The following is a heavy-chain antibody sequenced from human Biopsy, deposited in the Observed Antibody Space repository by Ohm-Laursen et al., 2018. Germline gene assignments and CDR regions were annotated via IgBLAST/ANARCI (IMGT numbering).Heavy chain of an antibody. D-gene: IGHD3-3*01. Sequence: SLRLSCAASGFTFDDYAMHWVRQAPGKGLEWVSGIFRNSGSIDYAASVKGRFTISRDNAKNSLYLQMNSLRPEDTAFYYCATIAGWGSSPDLRPYWGQGTLVTVSS. V-gene: IGHV3-9*01. CDR3: ATIAGWGSSPDLRPY. J-gene: IGHJ4*02. CDR2: IFRNSGSI. CDR1: GFTFDDYA.